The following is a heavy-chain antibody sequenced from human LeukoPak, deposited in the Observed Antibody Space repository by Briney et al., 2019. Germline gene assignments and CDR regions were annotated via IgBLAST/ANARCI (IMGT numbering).Heavy chain of an antibody. CDR3: ASDSGYDYRFDY. CDR1: GGSFSGYY. CDR2: ISSSSYI. Sequence: ETLSLTCAVYGGSFSGYYWSWIRQPPGKGLEWVSSISSSSYIYYADSVKGRFTISRDNAKNSLYLQMNSLRDEDTAVYYCASDSGYDYRFDYWGQGTLVTVSP. D-gene: IGHD5-12*01. J-gene: IGHJ4*02. V-gene: IGHV3-69-1*01.